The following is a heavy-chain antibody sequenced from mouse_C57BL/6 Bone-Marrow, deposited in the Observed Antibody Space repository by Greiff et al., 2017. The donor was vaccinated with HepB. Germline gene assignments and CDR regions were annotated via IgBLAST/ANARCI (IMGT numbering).Heavy chain of an antibody. CDR3: ARDYYYGSSKDWYFDV. Sequence: DVQLQESGPGLVKPSQSLSLTCSVTGYSITSGYYWNWIRQFPGNKLEWMGYISYDGSNNYNPSLKNRISITRVTSKNQFFLKLNSVTTEDTATYYCARDYYYGSSKDWYFDVWGTGTTVTVSS. J-gene: IGHJ1*03. D-gene: IGHD1-1*01. CDR1: GYSITSGYY. CDR2: ISYDGSN. V-gene: IGHV3-6*01.